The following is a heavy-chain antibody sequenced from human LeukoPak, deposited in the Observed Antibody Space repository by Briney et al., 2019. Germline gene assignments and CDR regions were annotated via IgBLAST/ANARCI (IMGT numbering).Heavy chain of an antibody. Sequence: PGGSLRLSCAASGFTFSSYSMNWVRQAPGKGLEWVSYISSSSSTIYYADSVKGRLTISRDNAKNSLYLQVNSLRAEDTAVYYCASSFDYWGQGTLVTVSS. J-gene: IGHJ4*02. CDR2: ISSSSSTI. V-gene: IGHV3-48*01. CDR3: ASSFDY. CDR1: GFTFSSYS.